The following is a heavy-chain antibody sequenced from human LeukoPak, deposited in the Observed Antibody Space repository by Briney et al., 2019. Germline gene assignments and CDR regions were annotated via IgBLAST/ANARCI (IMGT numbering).Heavy chain of an antibody. Sequence: PGGSLRLSCAASGFTFNSETMNWVRQAPGKGLEWVSYISSGGNTIYYAYTVKGRFTISRDKAKDSLYLQMNSLRAEDTAVYYCARVTLWGSGSYLAYYYMDVWGKGTTVTVSS. D-gene: IGHD3-10*01. CDR3: ARVTLWGSGSYLAYYYMDV. CDR2: ISSGGNTI. CDR1: GFTFNSET. V-gene: IGHV3-48*01. J-gene: IGHJ6*03.